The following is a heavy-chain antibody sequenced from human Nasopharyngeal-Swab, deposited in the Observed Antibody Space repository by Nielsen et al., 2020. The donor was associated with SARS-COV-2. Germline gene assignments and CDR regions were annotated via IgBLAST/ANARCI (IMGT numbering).Heavy chain of an antibody. D-gene: IGHD3-10*01. Sequence: ETLSLTCAASGFTSSSYAMSWVRQAPGKGLEWVSAISGSGGSTYYADSVKGRFTISRDNSKNTLYLQMNSLRAEDTAVYYCAKKRVTMVRGVQAPTDYWGQGTLVTDSS. J-gene: IGHJ4*02. CDR3: AKKRVTMVRGVQAPTDY. V-gene: IGHV3-23*01. CDR1: GFTSSSYA. CDR2: ISGSGGST.